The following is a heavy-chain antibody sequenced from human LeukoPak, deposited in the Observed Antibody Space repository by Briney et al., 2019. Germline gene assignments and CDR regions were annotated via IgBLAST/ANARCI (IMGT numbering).Heavy chain of an antibody. J-gene: IGHJ4*02. CDR2: INHSGST. CDR3: ARGDGARIAAHNFDY. D-gene: IGHD6-6*01. Sequence: PSETLSLTCAVYGGSFSGYYWSRIRQPPGKGLEWIGEINHSGSTNYNPSLKSRVTISVDTSKNQFSLKLSSVTAADTAVYYCARGDGARIAAHNFDYWGQGTLVTVSS. V-gene: IGHV4-34*01. CDR1: GGSFSGYY.